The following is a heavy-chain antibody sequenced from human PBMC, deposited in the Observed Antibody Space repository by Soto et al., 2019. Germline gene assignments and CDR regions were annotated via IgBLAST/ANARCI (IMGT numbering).Heavy chain of an antibody. CDR1: GFTFSSYG. D-gene: IGHD5-12*01. Sequence: GGSLRLSCAASGFTFSSYGMHWVRQAPGKGLEWVAVISYDGSNKYYADSVKGRFTISRDNSKNTLYLQMNSLRAEDTAVYYCANSGYDYYLDYWGQGTRVTVSS. V-gene: IGHV3-30*18. J-gene: IGHJ4*02. CDR3: ANSGYDYYLDY. CDR2: ISYDGSNK.